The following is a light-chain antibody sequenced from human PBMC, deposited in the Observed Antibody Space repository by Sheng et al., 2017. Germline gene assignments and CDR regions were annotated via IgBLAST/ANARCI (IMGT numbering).Light chain of an antibody. J-gene: IGKJ4*01. CDR2: DAS. CDR3: QQRDNWLT. V-gene: IGKV3-11*01. CDR1: QSITNF. Sequence: EIVLTQSPATLSLSPGERATLSCRASQSITNFLAWYQQKPGQAPRLLIYDASNRATGIPARFSGSGSGTDFTLTISSLEPEDSAVYYCQQRDNWLTFGGGTKVEIK.